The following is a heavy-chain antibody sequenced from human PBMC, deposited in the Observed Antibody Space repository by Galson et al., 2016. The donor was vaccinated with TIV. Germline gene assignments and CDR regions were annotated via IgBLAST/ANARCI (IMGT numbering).Heavy chain of an antibody. D-gene: IGHD5-18*01. CDR1: GGTFSSYV. J-gene: IGHJ6*02. CDR3: ASDRNTAFDTYHYYYGMDV. Sequence: SVKVSCKASGGTFSSYVIKWVRQAPGQGLEWMGEIIPMFGTANYAQKFQGRVTITADESTNTAYMELNSLRSGDTAVYYCASDRNTAFDTYHYYYGMDVWGQGTMVTVSS. CDR2: IIPMFGTA. V-gene: IGHV1-69*13.